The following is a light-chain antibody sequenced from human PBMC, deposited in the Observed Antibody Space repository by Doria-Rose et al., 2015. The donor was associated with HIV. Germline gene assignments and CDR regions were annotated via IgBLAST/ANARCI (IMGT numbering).Light chain of an antibody. V-gene: IGKV1-27*01. CDR3: QKYNSAPRT. CDR1: QGISTY. J-gene: IGKJ4*01. Sequence: TQSPSSLSASVGDRVTITCRASQGISTYLAWYQQKPGKVPKLLIYAASTLQSGVPSQFSGSGSGTDFTLTISSLQPEDVATYYCQKYNSAPRTFGQGSKVEIK. CDR2: AAS.